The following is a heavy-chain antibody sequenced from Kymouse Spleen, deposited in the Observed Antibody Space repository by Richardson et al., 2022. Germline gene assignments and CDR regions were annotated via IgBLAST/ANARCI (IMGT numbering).Heavy chain of an antibody. CDR3: ARDLIAAADYYGMDV. CDR2: IYYSGST. D-gene: IGHD6-13*01. J-gene: IGHJ6*02. CDR1: GGSISSGGYY. V-gene: IGHV4-31*03. Sequence: QVQLQESGPGLVKPSQTLSLTCTVSGGSISSGGYYWSWIRQHPGKGLEWIGYIYYSGSTYYNPSLKSRVTISVDTSKNQFSLKLSSVTAADTAVYYCARDLIAAADYYGMDVWGQGTTVTVSS.